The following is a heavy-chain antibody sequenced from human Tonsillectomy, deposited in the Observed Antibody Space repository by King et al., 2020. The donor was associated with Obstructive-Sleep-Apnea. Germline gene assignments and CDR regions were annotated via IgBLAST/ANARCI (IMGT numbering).Heavy chain of an antibody. CDR2: IGTAGDT. CDR1: GFTFSSYD. J-gene: IGHJ3*02. V-gene: IGHV3-13*04. CDR3: ARAGPPIYCSGGSCYSAYAFDI. Sequence: VQLVESGGGLVQPGGSLRLSCAASGFTFSSYDMHWVRQAKGKGLEWVSAIGTAGDTYYPGSVKGRFTISRENAKNSLYLQMNSLRAGDTAVYYCARAGPPIYCSGGSCYSAYAFDIWGQGTMVTVSS. D-gene: IGHD2-15*01.